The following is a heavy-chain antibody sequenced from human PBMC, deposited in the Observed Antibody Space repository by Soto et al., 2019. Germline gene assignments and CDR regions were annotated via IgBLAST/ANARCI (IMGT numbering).Heavy chain of an antibody. CDR2: INHSGST. Sequence: SETPSLTCAVYGGSFSGYYWSWIRQPPGKGLEWIGEINHSGSTNYNPSLKSRVTISVDTSKNQFSLKLSSVTAADTAVYYCARPSSSWYVYGMDVWGQGTTVTVS. CDR1: GGSFSGYY. J-gene: IGHJ6*02. D-gene: IGHD6-13*01. V-gene: IGHV4-34*01. CDR3: ARPSSSWYVYGMDV.